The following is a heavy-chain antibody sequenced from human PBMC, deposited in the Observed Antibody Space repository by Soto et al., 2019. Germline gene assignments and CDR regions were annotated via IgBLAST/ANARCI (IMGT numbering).Heavy chain of an antibody. CDR2: IIPILGIA. CDR3: ARGMGGCSSTSCYATMDV. D-gene: IGHD2-2*01. V-gene: IGHV1-69*02. CDR1: GGTFSSYT. Sequence: SVKVSCKASGGTFSSYTISWVRQAPGQGLEWMGRIIPILGIANYAQEFQGRVTITADKSTSTAYMELSSLRSEDTAVYYCARGMGGCSSTSCYATMDVWGKGTTVTVSS. J-gene: IGHJ6*03.